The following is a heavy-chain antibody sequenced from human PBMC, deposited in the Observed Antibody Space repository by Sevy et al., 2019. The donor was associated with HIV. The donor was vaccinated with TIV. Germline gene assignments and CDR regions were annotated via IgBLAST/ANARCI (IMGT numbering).Heavy chain of an antibody. V-gene: IGHV3-64D*06. D-gene: IGHD6-6*01. CDR1: GFTFSSYA. Sequence: GGSLRLSCSASGFTFSSYAMHWVRQAPGKGLEYVSAISSNGGSTYYADSVKGRFTIFRDNSKNTLYLQMSSLRAEDTAVYYCVKDGRIAARSYYFDYWGQGTLVTVSS. J-gene: IGHJ4*02. CDR3: VKDGRIAARSYYFDY. CDR2: ISSNGGST.